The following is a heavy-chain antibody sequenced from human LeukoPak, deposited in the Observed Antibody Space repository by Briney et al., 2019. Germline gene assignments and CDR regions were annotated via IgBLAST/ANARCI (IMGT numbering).Heavy chain of an antibody. J-gene: IGHJ1*01. D-gene: IGHD2-2*01. CDR1: GFTFSSYS. Sequence: PGGSLRLSCAASGFTFSSYSMNWVRQAPGKGLEWVSYISSSSSTIYYADSVKGRFTISRDNAKNSLYLQMNSLRAEDTAVYYCARPKGRYCSSTSCPPFQHWGQGTLVTVSS. V-gene: IGHV3-48*01. CDR3: ARPKGRYCSSTSCPPFQH. CDR2: ISSSSSTI.